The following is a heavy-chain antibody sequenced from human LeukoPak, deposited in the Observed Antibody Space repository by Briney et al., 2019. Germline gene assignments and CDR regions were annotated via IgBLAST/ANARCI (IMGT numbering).Heavy chain of an antibody. D-gene: IGHD3-3*01. J-gene: IGHJ4*02. V-gene: IGHV3-30*02. CDR3: ARSARLMKGVVEVTALDD. Sequence: PGGSLRFSCAASGFTFSTHGMHWVRQAPGKGLEWVAFIRYDGINKYYADSVKGRFTISRDNSKNTLYLQMNSLRADDTAVYYCARSARLMKGVVEVTALDDWGQGTLVTVSS. CDR2: IRYDGINK. CDR1: GFTFSTHG.